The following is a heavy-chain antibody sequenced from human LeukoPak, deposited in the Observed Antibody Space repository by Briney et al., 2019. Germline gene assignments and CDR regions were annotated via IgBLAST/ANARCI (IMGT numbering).Heavy chain of an antibody. CDR2: ISAYNGNT. J-gene: IGHJ4*02. D-gene: IGHD5-12*01. Sequence: ASVKVSCKASGYTFTSYGISWVRQAPGQGLEWMGWISAYNGNTNYAQKLQGRVTMTTDTSTSTAYMELRSLRSDDTAVYYCARALGYSGYDGAGSGDYFDYWGQGTLVTVSS. CDR3: ARALGYSGYDGAGSGDYFDY. CDR1: GYTFTSYG. V-gene: IGHV1-18*01.